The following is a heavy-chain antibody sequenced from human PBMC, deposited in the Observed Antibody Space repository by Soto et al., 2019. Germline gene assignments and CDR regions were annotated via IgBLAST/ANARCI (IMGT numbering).Heavy chain of an antibody. CDR1: GYTFTSYY. V-gene: IGHV1-46*03. Sequence: QVQLVQSGAEVKKPGASVKVSCKASGYTFTSYYMHWVRQAPGQGLEWMGIINPSGGSTSYAQKFQGRVTITRDTSTSKVYMELSSLRSEDTAVYYCARDRRYFDSSDAFDIWGQGTMVTVSS. J-gene: IGHJ3*02. CDR3: ARDRRYFDSSDAFDI. CDR2: INPSGGST. D-gene: IGHD3-9*01.